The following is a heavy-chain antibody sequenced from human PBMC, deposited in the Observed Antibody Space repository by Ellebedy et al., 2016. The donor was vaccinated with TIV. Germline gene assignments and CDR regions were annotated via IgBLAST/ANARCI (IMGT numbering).Heavy chain of an antibody. CDR1: GGSISSYY. V-gene: IGHV4-39*01. D-gene: IGHD3-22*01. J-gene: IGHJ4*02. Sequence: SETLSLTCTVSGGSISSYYWGWIRQPPGKGLEWIGSIYYSGSTYYNPSLKSRVTISVDTSKSQFSLKLSSVTAADTAVYYCARQPTYYYDSSGYRFDYWGQGTLVTVSS. CDR3: ARQPTYYYDSSGYRFDY. CDR2: IYYSGST.